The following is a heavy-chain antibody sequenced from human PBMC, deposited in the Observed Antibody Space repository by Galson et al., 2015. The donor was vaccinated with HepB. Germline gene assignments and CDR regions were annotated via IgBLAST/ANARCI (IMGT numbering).Heavy chain of an antibody. J-gene: IGHJ4*02. CDR3: TRVNPGRGFCFDF. D-gene: IGHD3-10*01. V-gene: IGHV3-49*03. CDR2: IRTRTYGETT. CDR1: GFTFGDYA. Sequence: SLRLSCAVSGFTFGDYAMSWFRQAPGKGLEWVGFIRTRTYGETTEYAASVKGKFTISRDDSKSIAYLQMNSLKTEDTAMYYCTRVNPGRGFCFDFWGQGTLVTVSS.